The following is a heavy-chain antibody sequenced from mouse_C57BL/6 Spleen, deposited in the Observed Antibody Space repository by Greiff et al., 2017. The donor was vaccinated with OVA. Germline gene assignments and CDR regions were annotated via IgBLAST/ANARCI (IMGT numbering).Heavy chain of an antibody. Sequence: QVQLKESGPGLVQPSQSLSITCTVSGFSLTSYGVHWVRQSPGKGLEWLGVIWSGGSTDYNAAFISRLSISKDNSKSQVFFKMNSLQADDTAIYYCARKEGGYFDYWGQGTTLTVSS. CDR1: GFSLTSYG. J-gene: IGHJ2*01. CDR3: ARKEGGYFDY. V-gene: IGHV2-2*01. CDR2: IWSGGST.